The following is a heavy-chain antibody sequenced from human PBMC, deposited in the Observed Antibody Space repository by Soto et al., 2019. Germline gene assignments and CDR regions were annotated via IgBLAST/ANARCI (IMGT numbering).Heavy chain of an antibody. D-gene: IGHD2-21*01. V-gene: IGHV2-5*02. J-gene: IGHJ1*01. CDR3: AQRKQIGETLFGT. CDR2: IYWDDDR. Sequence: QITLKESGPTVVKPTQTVTLTCAVSGFSLSADGVAVGWIRQSPGQAMEWLALIYWDDDRRYSPSLAARLTINKDTSRNQLVLTMATVLPVDTRTYFCAQRKQIGETLFGTRGRGTLVTVSS. CDR1: GFSLSADGVA.